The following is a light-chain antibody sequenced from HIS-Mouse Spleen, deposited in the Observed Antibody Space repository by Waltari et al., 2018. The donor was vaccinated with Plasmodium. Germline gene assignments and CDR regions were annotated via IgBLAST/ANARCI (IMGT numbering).Light chain of an antibody. CDR2: DAS. V-gene: IGKV3-11*01. CDR1: QSVSSY. CDR3: QQRSNWPLT. J-gene: IGKJ4*01. Sequence: EIVLTQSPVTLSLSPGERATLSCRASQSVSSYLAWYQQKPGQAPRLLIYDASNRATGIPGRFSGSGSGTDVTLTISSLEPEDFAVYYCQQRSNWPLTCGGGTKVEIK.